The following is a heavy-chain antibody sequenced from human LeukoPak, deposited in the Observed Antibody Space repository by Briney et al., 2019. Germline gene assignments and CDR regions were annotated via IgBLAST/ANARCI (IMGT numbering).Heavy chain of an antibody. Sequence: GGSLRLSCAASGFTFSSYAMSWVRQAPGKGLEWVSAISGSGGSTYYADSVKGRFTISRDNSKNTLYLQMNSLRAEDTAVYYCAKDLSRRYCSGGSCWGGDFDYWGQGTLVTVSS. CDR3: AKDLSRRYCSGGSCWGGDFDY. D-gene: IGHD2-15*01. J-gene: IGHJ4*02. V-gene: IGHV3-23*01. CDR2: ISGSGGST. CDR1: GFTFSSYA.